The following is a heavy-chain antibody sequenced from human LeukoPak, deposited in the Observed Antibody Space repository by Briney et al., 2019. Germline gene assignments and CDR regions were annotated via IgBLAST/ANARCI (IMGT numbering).Heavy chain of an antibody. J-gene: IGHJ4*02. CDR1: GFTFSSYA. V-gene: IGHV3-30-3*01. CDR2: ISYDGSNK. CDR3: AKDRHSSGYNSFDY. D-gene: IGHD3-22*01. Sequence: PGRSLRLSCAASGFTFSSYAMHWVRQAPGKGLEWVAVISYDGSNKYYADSVKGRFTISRDNSKNTLYLQMNSLRAEDTAVYYCAKDRHSSGYNSFDYWGQGTLVTVSS.